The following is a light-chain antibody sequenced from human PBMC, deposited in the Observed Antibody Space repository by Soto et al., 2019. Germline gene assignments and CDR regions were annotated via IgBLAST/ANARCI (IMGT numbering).Light chain of an antibody. J-gene: IGLJ3*02. CDR1: SGHSSYI. V-gene: IGLV4-60*02. CDR3: DTCASNTQNGV. Sequence: QAVVTQSSSASASLGSSVKLTCTLSSGHSSYIIAWHQQQPGKAPRYLMKLEGSGSYNKGSGVPDRCSGSCSGADRYLTISNLPFEDYPDYYCDTCASNTQNGVFGRGTKLPLL. CDR2: LEGSGSY.